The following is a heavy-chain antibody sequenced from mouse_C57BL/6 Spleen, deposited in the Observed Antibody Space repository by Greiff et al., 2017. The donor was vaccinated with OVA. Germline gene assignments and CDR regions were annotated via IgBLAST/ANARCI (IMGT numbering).Heavy chain of an antibody. J-gene: IGHJ4*01. V-gene: IGHV1-81*01. CDR3: ARGGDAMDY. Sequence: VKLMESGAELARPGASVKLSCKASGYTFTSYGISWVKQRTGQGLEWIGEIYPRSGNTYYNEKLKGKATLTADKSSSTAYMELRSLTSEDSAVYFCARGGDAMDYWDQGTSVTVSS. CDR2: IYPRSGNT. CDR1: GYTFTSYG.